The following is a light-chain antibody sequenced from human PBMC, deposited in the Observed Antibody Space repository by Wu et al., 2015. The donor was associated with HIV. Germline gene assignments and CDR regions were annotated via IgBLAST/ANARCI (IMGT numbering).Light chain of an antibody. Sequence: AIQLTQSPSSLSASLRDRVTITCRSSQDINSNLAWYQQMPGKTPKLLIYDASILERGVPSRFSGSGSGTYFTLTISGLQPEDFATYYCEQFKSYPLTFGGGTKVEIK. CDR3: EQFKSYPLT. V-gene: IGKV1-13*02. J-gene: IGKJ4*01. CDR2: DAS. CDR1: QDINSN.